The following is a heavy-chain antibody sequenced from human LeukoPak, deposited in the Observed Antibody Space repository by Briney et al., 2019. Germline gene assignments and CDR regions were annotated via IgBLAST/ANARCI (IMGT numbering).Heavy chain of an antibody. V-gene: IGHV3-23*01. CDR2: ISTCGGST. J-gene: IGHJ4*02. D-gene: IGHD6-19*01. Sequence: GGSLRLSCAASGFTFSTYAMSWVRQAPGKGLEWVSGISTCGGSTNYADSVKGRFTISRDNSNNTLYLQMNSLRAEDTAIYYCAKQPILAGAWYFDYWGQGALVTVSS. CDR1: GFTFSTYA. CDR3: AKQPILAGAWYFDY.